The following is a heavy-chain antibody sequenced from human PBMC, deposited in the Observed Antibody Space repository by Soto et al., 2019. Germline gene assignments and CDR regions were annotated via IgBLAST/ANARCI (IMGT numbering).Heavy chain of an antibody. CDR3: AKRVKGYSPSFVDS. D-gene: IGHD5-12*01. V-gene: IGHV3-23*01. CDR1: GFTFRTYA. CDR2: ISGGGTNS. J-gene: IGHJ5*01. Sequence: EVQLLESGGGLVQPGGSLRLSCAASGFTFRTYAMSWVRQAPGQGLEWISEISGGGTNSFFADSVKGRFTVSRDNSENTMYLQMNSLRAEDTAVYYCAKRVKGYSPSFVDSWGQGTRVTVSS.